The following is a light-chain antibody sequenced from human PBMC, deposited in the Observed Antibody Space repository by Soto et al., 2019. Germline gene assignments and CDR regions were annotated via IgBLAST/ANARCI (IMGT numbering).Light chain of an antibody. CDR2: DAS. CDR1: QSVSSY. CDR3: QQRSNWPPWT. J-gene: IGKJ1*01. Sequence: EIVLTQSPATLSLSPGERATLSCRASQSVSSYLAWYQQKPGQAPRLLIYDASNRATGIPARFSGSGSGTDFTLTISSLEPEDFVGYYCQQRSNWPPWTFGQGTKVEI. V-gene: IGKV3-11*01.